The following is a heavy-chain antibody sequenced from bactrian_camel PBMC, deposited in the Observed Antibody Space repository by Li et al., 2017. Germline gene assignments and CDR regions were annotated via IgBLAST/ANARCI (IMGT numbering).Heavy chain of an antibody. V-gene: IGHV3S53*01. J-gene: IGHJ6*01. CDR2: IRSDGRT. CDR3: AADSMSWTYCRSGSVPDFGD. Sequence: VQLVESGGGLVEPGGSLRLSCAVSGYTYTPYCMGWFRQAPGKEREAVATIRSDGRTSYADSVKGRFSISRDNAKNRMSLQMNRLNTEDTAMYYCAADSMSWTYCRSGSVPDFGDWGQGTQVTVS. CDR1: GYTYTPYC. D-gene: IGHD1*01.